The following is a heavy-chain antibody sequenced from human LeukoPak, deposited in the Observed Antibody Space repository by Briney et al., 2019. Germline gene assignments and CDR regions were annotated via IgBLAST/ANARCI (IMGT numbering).Heavy chain of an antibody. CDR2: IQPSDCEN. Sequence: GEALQISFRSSGHDFTSYWIGWVRRQAGKGLEWMGIIQPSDCENKYCPSFQGEVTISADNSISTAYLQWSRLKASDTAMYYCARRGYSGYSPLDSWGQGTLVTVSS. CDR1: GHDFTSYW. J-gene: IGHJ4*02. D-gene: IGHD5-12*01. V-gene: IGHV5-51*01. CDR3: ARRGYSGYSPLDS.